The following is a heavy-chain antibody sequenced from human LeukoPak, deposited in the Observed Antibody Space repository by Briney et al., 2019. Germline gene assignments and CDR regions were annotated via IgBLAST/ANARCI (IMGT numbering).Heavy chain of an antibody. Sequence: GSLRLSCAASGFTFSSYAMSWIRQPPGKGLEWIGEINHSGSTNYNPSLKSRVTISVDTSKNQFSLKLSSVTAADTAVYYCARVRPYGYWSKGYFDYWGQGTLVTVSS. CDR2: INHSGST. CDR3: ARVRPYGYWSKGYFDY. D-gene: IGHD5-18*01. J-gene: IGHJ4*02. V-gene: IGHV4-34*01. CDR1: GFTFSSYA.